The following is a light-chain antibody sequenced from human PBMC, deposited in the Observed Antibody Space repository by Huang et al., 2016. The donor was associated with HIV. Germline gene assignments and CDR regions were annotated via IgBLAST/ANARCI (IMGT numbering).Light chain of an antibody. J-gene: IGKJ4*02. Sequence: EIEMTQSPAILSVSPGERATLSCRASQSVNSDLAWYLQKPCQAPRLLIYGASTRGIGIPAKFNGTGSGTEFSLSISNLQSDDFGVYYCQQYNDWPPLTFGGGTKVEI. CDR3: QQYNDWPPLT. CDR1: QSVNSD. CDR2: GAS. V-gene: IGKV3-15*01.